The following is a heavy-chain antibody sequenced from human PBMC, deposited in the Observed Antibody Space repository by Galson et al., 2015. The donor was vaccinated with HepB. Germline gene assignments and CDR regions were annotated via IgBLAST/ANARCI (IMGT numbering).Heavy chain of an antibody. Sequence: SVKVSCKASGYTFTSYGISWVRQAPGQGLEWMGWISAYNGNTNYAQKLQGRVTMTTDTSTSTAYMELRSLRSDDTAVYYCARDRPVPMTTVFWFDPWGQGTLVTVSS. J-gene: IGHJ5*02. CDR2: ISAYNGNT. V-gene: IGHV1-18*04. CDR3: ARDRPVPMTTVFWFDP. CDR1: GYTFTSYG. D-gene: IGHD4-11*01.